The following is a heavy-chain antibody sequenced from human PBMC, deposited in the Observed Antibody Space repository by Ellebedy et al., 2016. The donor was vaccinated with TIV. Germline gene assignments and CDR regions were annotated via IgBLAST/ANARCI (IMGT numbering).Heavy chain of an antibody. CDR1: GYTFTSYY. CDR2: INPSGGST. CDR3: ARAPITMVRGVPMYYYGMDV. V-gene: IGHV1-46*01. D-gene: IGHD3-10*01. J-gene: IGHJ6*02. Sequence: ASVKVSCXASGYTFTSYYMHWVRQAPGQGLEWMGIINPSGGSTSYAQKFQGRVTMTRDTSTSTVYMELSSLRSEDTAVYYCARAPITMVRGVPMYYYGMDVWGQGTTVTVSS.